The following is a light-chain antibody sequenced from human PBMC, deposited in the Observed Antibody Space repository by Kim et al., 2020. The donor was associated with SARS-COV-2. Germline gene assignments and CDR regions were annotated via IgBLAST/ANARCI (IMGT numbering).Light chain of an antibody. Sequence: PGRSATLSCRASQSVSSNLAWYQQKPGQAPRLLIYCASTRATGIPARFSGSGSGTEFTLTISSLQSEDFAVYYCQQYNNWPPGRTFGQGTKVDIK. J-gene: IGKJ1*01. V-gene: IGKV3-15*01. CDR1: QSVSSN. CDR3: QQYNNWPPGRT. CDR2: CAS.